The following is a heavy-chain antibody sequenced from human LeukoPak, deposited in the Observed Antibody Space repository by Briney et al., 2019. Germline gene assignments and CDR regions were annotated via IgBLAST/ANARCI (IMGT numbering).Heavy chain of an antibody. Sequence: PSETLSLTCTVSGYSISSGYYWGWIRQPPGKGLEWIGSIYHSGSTYYNPSLKSRVTISVDTSKNQFSLKLSSVTAADTAVYFCARQADTAMVPGYFDPWGQGTLVTVSS. J-gene: IGHJ5*02. CDR2: IYHSGST. D-gene: IGHD5-18*01. V-gene: IGHV4-38-2*02. CDR3: ARQADTAMVPGYFDP. CDR1: GYSISSGYY.